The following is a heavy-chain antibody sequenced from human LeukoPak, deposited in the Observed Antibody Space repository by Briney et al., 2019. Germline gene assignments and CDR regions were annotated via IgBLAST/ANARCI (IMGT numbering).Heavy chain of an antibody. V-gene: IGHV3-9*01. CDR2: ISWNSGSI. Sequence: PGRSLRLSCAASGFTFDDYAMHWVRQAPGKGLEWVSGISWNSGSIGYADSVKGRFTISRDNAKNSLYLQMNGLRAEDTALYYCAKVDRDTALWGQGTLVTVSS. J-gene: IGHJ4*02. D-gene: IGHD5-18*01. CDR1: GFTFDDYA. CDR3: AKVDRDTAL.